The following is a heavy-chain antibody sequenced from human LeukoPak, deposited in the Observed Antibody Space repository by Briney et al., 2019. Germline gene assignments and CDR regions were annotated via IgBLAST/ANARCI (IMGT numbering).Heavy chain of an antibody. D-gene: IGHD1-7*01. CDR2: INHSGST. J-gene: IGHJ4*02. CDR3: ARGDPTGPIDY. CDR1: GGSFSGYY. Sequence: PSETLSLTCAVYGGSFSGYYWSWIRQPPGKGLEWIGEINHSGSTNYNPSLKSRVTISVDTSKNQFSLKLSSVTAADTGVYYCARGDPTGPIDYWGQGTLVTVSS. V-gene: IGHV4-34*01.